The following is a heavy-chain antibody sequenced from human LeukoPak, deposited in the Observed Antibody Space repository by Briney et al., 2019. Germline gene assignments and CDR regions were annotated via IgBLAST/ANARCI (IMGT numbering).Heavy chain of an antibody. D-gene: IGHD3-22*01. CDR3: ARASKDYYDSSGSPLDI. CDR1: HEFFSGFY. CDR2: INHGGTT. Sequence: SETLSLTCNVSHEFFSGFYWSWIRQPPGKGLEWIGDINHGGTTKFNPSLKGRVTISIDTSNNQFSLKLSSVTAADTAVYYCARASKDYYDSSGSPLDIWGQGTMVTVSS. V-gene: IGHV4-34*01. J-gene: IGHJ3*02.